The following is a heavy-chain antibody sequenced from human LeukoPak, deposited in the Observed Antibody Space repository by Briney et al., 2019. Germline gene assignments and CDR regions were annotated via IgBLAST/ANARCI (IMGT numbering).Heavy chain of an antibody. D-gene: IGHD3-22*01. CDR1: GYTFTSYG. J-gene: IGHJ4*02. CDR3: ASSPYYYDSSGYYLSY. V-gene: IGHV1-18*01. CDR2: ISAYNGNT. Sequence: ASVKVSCKASGYTFTSYGISWVRQAPGQGLEWMGWISAYNGNTNYAQKLQGRVTMTTDTSTSTAYMELRSLRPDDTAVYYCASSPYYYDSSGYYLSYWGQGTLVTVSS.